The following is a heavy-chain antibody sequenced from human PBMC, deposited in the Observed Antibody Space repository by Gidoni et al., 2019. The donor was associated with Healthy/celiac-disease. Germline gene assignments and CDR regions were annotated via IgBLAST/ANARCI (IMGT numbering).Heavy chain of an antibody. J-gene: IGHJ5*02. CDR1: GVPFSSYA. V-gene: IGHV1-69*01. CDR2: IIPIFGTA. Sequence: QVQLVQSGAEVNKPGSSVKVSCKASGVPFSSYAISWVRQAPGQGLEWMGGIIPIFGTANYAQKFQGRVTITADESTSTAYMELSSLRSEDTAVYYCARDRDSRTAMVTGWFDPWGQGTLVTVSS. D-gene: IGHD5-18*01. CDR3: ARDRDSRTAMVTGWFDP.